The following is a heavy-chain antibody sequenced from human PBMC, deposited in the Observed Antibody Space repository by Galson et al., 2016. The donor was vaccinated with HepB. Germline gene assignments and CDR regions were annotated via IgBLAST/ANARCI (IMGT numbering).Heavy chain of an antibody. Sequence: QSGAEVKKPGESLRISCKGSGYSFTNFWISWVRQMPGKGLEWMGKIDPTDSYTNYSPSFQGHVTISTDKSISTAYLQWSSLKASDTAMYYCARLSYYGSGDYFVRQIDYWGQGTLVTVSS. CDR1: GYSFTNFW. V-gene: IGHV5-10-1*01. CDR2: IDPTDSYT. CDR3: ARLSYYGSGDYFVRQIDY. D-gene: IGHD3-10*01. J-gene: IGHJ4*02.